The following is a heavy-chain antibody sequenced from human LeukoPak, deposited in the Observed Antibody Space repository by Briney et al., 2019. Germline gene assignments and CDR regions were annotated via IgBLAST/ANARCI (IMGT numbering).Heavy chain of an antibody. Sequence: PSGPLSLTCAVSGASINTSNWWSWVRQPPGKGLEWIGEIYHSRSTNYNPSLGGRVTMSVDKSKNQFSLKLTPVTAADTAVYYCARDYDVLSGNYFDCWGQGTLVTVSS. CDR3: ARDYDVLSGNYFDC. V-gene: IGHV4-4*02. CDR2: IYHSRST. CDR1: GASINTSNW. D-gene: IGHD3-9*01. J-gene: IGHJ4*02.